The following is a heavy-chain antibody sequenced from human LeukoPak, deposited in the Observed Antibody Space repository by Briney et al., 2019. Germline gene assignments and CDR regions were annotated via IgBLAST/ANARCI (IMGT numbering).Heavy chain of an antibody. CDR1: GFTFSGYG. Sequence: PGGSLRLSCAAPGFTFSGYGIHWVRQAPGKGLEWVAVISYDGSNKYYADSVKGRFTISRDNSKDTLYLQMNSLRAEDTAVYYCAREQWLTTDYWGQGTLVTVSS. J-gene: IGHJ4*02. D-gene: IGHD6-19*01. CDR2: ISYDGSNK. CDR3: AREQWLTTDY. V-gene: IGHV3-30*03.